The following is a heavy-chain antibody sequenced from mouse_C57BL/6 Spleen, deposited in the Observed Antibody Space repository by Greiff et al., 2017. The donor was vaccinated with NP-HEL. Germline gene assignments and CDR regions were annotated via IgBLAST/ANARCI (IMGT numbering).Heavy chain of an antibody. V-gene: IGHV1-82*01. CDR2: IYPGDGDT. Sequence: VQLQQSGPELVKPGASVKISCKASGYAFSSSWMNWVKQRPGKGLEWIGRIYPGDGDTNYNGKFKGKATLTADKSSSTAYMQLSSLTSEDSAVYFCAIYDSDGGYFDYWGQGTTLTVSS. CDR3: AIYDSDGGYFDY. D-gene: IGHD2-4*01. CDR1: GYAFSSSW. J-gene: IGHJ2*01.